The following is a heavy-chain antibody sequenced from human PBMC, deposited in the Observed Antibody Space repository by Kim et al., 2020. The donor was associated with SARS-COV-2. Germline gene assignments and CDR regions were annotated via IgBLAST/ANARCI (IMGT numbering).Heavy chain of an antibody. CDR3: ARGNDTLTALDY. CDR2: INSDGSGT. Sequence: GGSLRLSCASSGFTFSSYWMHWVRQAPGKGLVWVSRINSDGSGTSYADSVKGRFTISRDNAKNTLYLQMNSLRADDTAVYYCARGNDTLTALDYWGQGTLVTVSS. V-gene: IGHV3-74*01. J-gene: IGHJ4*02. CDR1: GFTFSSYW. D-gene: IGHD3-9*01.